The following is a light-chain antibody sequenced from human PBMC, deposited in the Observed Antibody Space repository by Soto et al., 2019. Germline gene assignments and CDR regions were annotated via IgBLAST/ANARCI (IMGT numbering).Light chain of an antibody. J-gene: IGLJ3*02. Sequence: QSALTQPASVSGSPGQSITISCTGTSSDVGGYNYVSWYQQHPGKAPKLMIYDVSNRPSGVSNRFSGSKSGNTASLTISGLQAQDEPDYYCSSYTSSSTLDWVFGGGTKLTVL. CDR1: SSDVGGYNY. V-gene: IGLV2-14*01. CDR2: DVS. CDR3: SSYTSSSTLDWV.